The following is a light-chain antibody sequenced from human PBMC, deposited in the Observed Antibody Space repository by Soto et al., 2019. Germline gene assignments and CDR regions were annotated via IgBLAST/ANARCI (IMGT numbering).Light chain of an antibody. J-gene: IGKJ5*01. V-gene: IGKV1-9*01. Sequence: DILLTQSPSFLSASVGDRVTITCRASQGISSYLAWYQQKPGKAPKLLFYAATTLQSGVPSRFSGSGSGTEFTLTISSLQPEDFATYYCQQLNSYPITFGQGTRLEIK. CDR2: AAT. CDR1: QGISSY. CDR3: QQLNSYPIT.